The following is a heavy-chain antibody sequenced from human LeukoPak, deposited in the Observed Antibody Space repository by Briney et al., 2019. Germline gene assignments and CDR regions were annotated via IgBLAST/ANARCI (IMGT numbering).Heavy chain of an antibody. J-gene: IGHJ4*02. CDR2: INHSGRT. D-gene: IGHD3-22*01. CDR1: GDSFIGYY. V-gene: IGHV4-34*01. Sequence: PSETLSLTCAASGDSFIGYYWTWIRQAPGKGLEWIGDINHSGRTNYNPYPQRRVSISVDTSKNQFSLNVTSVTGADTAVYYCARTSGFFDSSGFYQQNPYYFQYWGQGVLVTVSS. CDR3: ARTSGFFDSSGFYQQNPYYFQY.